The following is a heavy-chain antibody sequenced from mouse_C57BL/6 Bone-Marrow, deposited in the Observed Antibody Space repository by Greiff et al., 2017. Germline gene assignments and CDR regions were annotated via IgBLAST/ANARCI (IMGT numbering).Heavy chain of an antibody. J-gene: IGHJ3*01. CDR2: INPSNGGT. V-gene: IGHV1-19*01. CDR1: GYTFTDYY. Sequence: VQLQQSGPVLVKPGASVKMSCKASGYTFTDYYMNWVKQSPGQSLEWIGVINPSNGGTSYNQKFKGKATLTVDKSSSTAYMELNSLTSEDSAVYDCERRSYGSSEPFAYWGQGTLVTVSA. D-gene: IGHD1-1*01. CDR3: ERRSYGSSEPFAY.